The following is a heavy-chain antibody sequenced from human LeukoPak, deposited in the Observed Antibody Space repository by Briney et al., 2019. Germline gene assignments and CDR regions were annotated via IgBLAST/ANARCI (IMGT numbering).Heavy chain of an antibody. CDR3: AREGSNWGSYFDY. Sequence: GGSLRLSCAASGFTFSSYAMSWVRQAPGKGLEWVSAISGSDGSTYYADSVKGRFIISRDNAKNSLSLQMNSLRAEDTAVYYCAREGSNWGSYFDYWGQGTLVTVSS. CDR1: GFTFSSYA. V-gene: IGHV3-23*01. J-gene: IGHJ4*02. CDR2: ISGSDGST. D-gene: IGHD6-13*01.